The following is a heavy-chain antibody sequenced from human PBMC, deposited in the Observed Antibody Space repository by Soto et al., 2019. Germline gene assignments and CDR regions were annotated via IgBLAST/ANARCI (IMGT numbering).Heavy chain of an antibody. V-gene: IGHV3-23*01. Sequence: GGSLRLSCAASGFTFSNFAMSWVRQAPGKGLEWVSAISGSGDSTFYADSVKGRFTISRDNSKNTLYLQMNTLRAEDTAVYYCVSSRGFRWGQGTLVPVSS. CDR3: VSSRGFR. J-gene: IGHJ4*02. D-gene: IGHD2-2*01. CDR1: GFTFSNFA. CDR2: ISGSGDST.